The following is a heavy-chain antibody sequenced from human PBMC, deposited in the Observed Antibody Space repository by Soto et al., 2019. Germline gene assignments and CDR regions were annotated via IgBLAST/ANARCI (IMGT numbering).Heavy chain of an antibody. CDR2: IKSKTDGGTT. J-gene: IGHJ6*02. CDR3: TTDSTARYYDFWSGYYEVGPYGMDV. CDR1: GFTFSNAW. D-gene: IGHD3-3*01. Sequence: PGGSLRLSCAASGFTFSNAWMSWVRQAPGKGLEWVGRIKSKTDGGTTDYAAPVKGRFTISRDDSKNTLYLQMNSLKTEDTAVYYCTTDSTARYYDFWSGYYEVGPYGMDVWGQGTTVTVSS. V-gene: IGHV3-15*01.